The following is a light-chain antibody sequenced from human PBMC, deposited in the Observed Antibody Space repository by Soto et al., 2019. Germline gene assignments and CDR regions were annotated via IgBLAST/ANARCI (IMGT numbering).Light chain of an antibody. V-gene: IGLV1-51*01. CDR3: GSREDSLSVVV. J-gene: IGLJ2*01. Sequence: QSVLTHPPSVSAAPGQKVTISCSGTNSNIGKNDVFWYQQLPGTAPKLLIYDNDKRPSGTPDRFSGSKSGTSATLGITGLQTGDEADYYCGSREDSLSVVVFGGGTKVTVL. CDR1: NSNIGKND. CDR2: DND.